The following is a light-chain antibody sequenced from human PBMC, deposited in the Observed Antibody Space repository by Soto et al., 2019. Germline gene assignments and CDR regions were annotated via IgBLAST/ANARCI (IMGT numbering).Light chain of an antibody. V-gene: IGKV3-11*01. CDR2: DAS. CDR3: QQRSNWPQIT. J-gene: IGKJ5*01. CDR1: QSVSSY. Sequence: EIVLTQSPATLSLSPGERATLSCRASQSVSSYLAWYQQKPRQATRLLIYDASNRATGIPARFSGSGSGTDFTLTISSLEPEDFASYYCQQRSNWPQITFGQGTRLEI.